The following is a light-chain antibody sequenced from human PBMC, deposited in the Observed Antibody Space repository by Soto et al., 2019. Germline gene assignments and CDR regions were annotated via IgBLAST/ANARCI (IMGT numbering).Light chain of an antibody. CDR2: AES. Sequence: DIQMSQSPSSLCASVGDRVTITCRASQGISNFLAWYQQKPGTVPKLLIYAESVLQSGVPSRFSGSGSGTDFTLTISSLQAEDAATYYCQNYHSAPRTFGQGTKVDIK. CDR3: QNYHSAPRT. J-gene: IGKJ1*01. V-gene: IGKV1-27*01. CDR1: QGISNF.